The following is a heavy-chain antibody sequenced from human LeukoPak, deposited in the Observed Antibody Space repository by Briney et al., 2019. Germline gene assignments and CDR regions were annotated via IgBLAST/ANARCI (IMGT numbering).Heavy chain of an antibody. D-gene: IGHD2-2*01. V-gene: IGHV1-46*01. CDR3: ARDLGYCSSTSCYPDY. CDR1: GYTFTSYY. CDR2: INPSGGST. J-gene: IGHJ4*02. Sequence: VASVKVSCKASGYTFTSYYMHWVRQAPGQGLEWMGIINPSGGSTSYAQKFQGRVTMTRDTSTSTVYMELSSLRSEDTAVYYCARDLGYCSSTSCYPDYWGQGTLATVSS.